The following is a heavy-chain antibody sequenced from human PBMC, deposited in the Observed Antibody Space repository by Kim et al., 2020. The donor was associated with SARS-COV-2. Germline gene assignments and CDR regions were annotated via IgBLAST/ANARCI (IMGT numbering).Heavy chain of an antibody. J-gene: IGHJ5*02. V-gene: IGHV4-31*03. CDR3: ARRSRAAAGTNWFDP. D-gene: IGHD6-13*01. Sequence: SETLSLTCTVSGGSISSGGYYWSWIRQHPGKGLEWIGYIYYSGSTYYNPSLKSRVTISVDTSKNQFSLKLSSVTAADTAVYYCARRSRAAAGTNWFDPWGQGTLVTVSS. CDR2: IYYSGST. CDR1: GGSISSGGYY.